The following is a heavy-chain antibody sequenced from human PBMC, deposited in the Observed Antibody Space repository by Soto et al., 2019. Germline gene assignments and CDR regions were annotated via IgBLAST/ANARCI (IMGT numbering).Heavy chain of an antibody. J-gene: IGHJ6*02. CDR3: AETVFGESSHYALDV. CDR2: IYHTGTT. D-gene: IGHD3-3*01. CDR1: GDSITSVGYS. Sequence: TLSLTCAVSGDSITSVGYSWSWIRQPPGKALEWIGYIYHTGTTYYTAALKSRVTISLDRSKNRISLSLNSVTAADTAVYYSAETVFGESSHYALDVWGQGTTVTVSS. V-gene: IGHV4-30-2*01.